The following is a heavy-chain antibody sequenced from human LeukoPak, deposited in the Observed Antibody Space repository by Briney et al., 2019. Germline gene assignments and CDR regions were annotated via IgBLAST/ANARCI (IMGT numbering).Heavy chain of an antibody. CDR2: IYYSGST. D-gene: IGHD3/OR15-3a*01. V-gene: IGHV4-59*01. J-gene: IGHJ4*02. CDR3: ARKVIGLGGSYYFDY. CDR1: GGSISSYY. Sequence: PSETLSLTCTGAGGSISSYYWSWIGQPPGKGLEGVGYIYYSGSTNYKPSLKSRGTISGDKYKNEFSLKLSSVTAADTAVYYCARKVIGLGGSYYFDYWGQGTLVTVSS.